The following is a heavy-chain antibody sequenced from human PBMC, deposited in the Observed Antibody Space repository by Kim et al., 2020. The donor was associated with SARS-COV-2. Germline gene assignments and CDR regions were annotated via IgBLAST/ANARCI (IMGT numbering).Heavy chain of an antibody. Sequence: SETLSLTCTVSGGSISSYYWSWIRQPAGKGLEWIGRIYTSGSTNYNPSLKSRVTMSVDTSKNQFSLKLSSVTAADTAVYYCARDRLGYIAAADCFDYWGQGTLVTVSS. V-gene: IGHV4-4*07. J-gene: IGHJ4*02. CDR1: GGSISSYY. CDR3: ARDRLGYIAAADCFDY. D-gene: IGHD6-13*01. CDR2: IYTSGST.